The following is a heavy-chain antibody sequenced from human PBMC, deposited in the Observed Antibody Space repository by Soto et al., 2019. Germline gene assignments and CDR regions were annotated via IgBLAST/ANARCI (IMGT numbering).Heavy chain of an antibody. CDR1: GFTFSSYG. V-gene: IGHV3-33*01. J-gene: IGHJ4*02. CDR3: ASLAYYYDSSGSDYFDY. CDR2: IWYDGSNK. D-gene: IGHD3-22*01. Sequence: GGSLRLSCAASGFTFSSYGMHWVRQAPGKGLEWVAVIWYDGSNKYYADSVKGRFTISRDNSKNTLYLQMNSLRAEDTAVYYWASLAYYYDSSGSDYFDYWGQGTLVTVSS.